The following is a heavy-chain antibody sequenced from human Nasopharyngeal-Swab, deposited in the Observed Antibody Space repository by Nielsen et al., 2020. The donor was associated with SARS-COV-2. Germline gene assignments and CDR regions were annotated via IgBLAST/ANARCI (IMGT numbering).Heavy chain of an antibody. Sequence: GGSLRLSCAASTFTFSSYWMSWVRQAPGKGLEWVANIKQDGSEKYYVDSVKGRFTISRDNAKNSLYLQMNSLRAEDTAVYYCARATTVKGVLGDAWGKGTTVTVSS. CDR1: TFTFSSYW. CDR2: IKQDGSEK. J-gene: IGHJ6*04. V-gene: IGHV3-7*01. CDR3: ARATTVKGVLGDA. D-gene: IGHD4-11*01.